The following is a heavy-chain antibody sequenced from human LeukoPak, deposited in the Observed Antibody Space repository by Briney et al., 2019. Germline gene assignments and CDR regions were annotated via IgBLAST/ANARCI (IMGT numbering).Heavy chain of an antibody. CDR3: ARMTTSHPDPYYFDY. CDR1: GDTFTSYA. D-gene: IGHD2/OR15-2a*01. V-gene: IGHV1-3*01. CDR2: INAGNGNT. J-gene: IGHJ4*02. Sequence: ASVKVSCKASGDTFTSYAMHWVRQAPGQRLEWMGWINAGNGNTKYSQKLQGRVTITRDTSASTAYMELSSLRSEDTAVYFCARMTTSHPDPYYFDYWGQGTLVTVSS.